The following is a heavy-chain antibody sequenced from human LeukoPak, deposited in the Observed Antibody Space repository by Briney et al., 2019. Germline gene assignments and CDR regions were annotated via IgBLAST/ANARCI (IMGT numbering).Heavy chain of an antibody. CDR2: IYHSGST. Sequence: NPSETLSLTCAVSGVSISSSNWWSWVRQPPGKGLEWIGEIYHSGSTNYNPSLKSRVTISVDKSKNQFSLKLSSVTAADTAVYYCARTIITGTTFDYWGQGTLVTVSS. D-gene: IGHD1-7*01. CDR3: ARTIITGTTFDY. V-gene: IGHV4-4*02. J-gene: IGHJ4*02. CDR1: GVSISSSNW.